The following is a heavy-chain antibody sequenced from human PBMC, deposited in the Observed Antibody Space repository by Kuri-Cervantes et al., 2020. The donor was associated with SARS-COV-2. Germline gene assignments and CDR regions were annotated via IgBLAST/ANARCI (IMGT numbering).Heavy chain of an antibody. CDR2: IRYDGSNK. J-gene: IGHJ4*02. V-gene: IGHV3-30*02. Sequence: GESLKTPRAASGFTFTSYGMHWVCQAPGKGLECVAFIRYDGSNKYYADSVKGRFTISRDNSKNTLYLQMNSLRAEDTAVYYCARDGAFTVFGVVIIGDYWGQGTLVTVSS. CDR3: ARDGAFTVFGVVIIGDY. CDR1: GFTFTSYG. D-gene: IGHD3-3*01.